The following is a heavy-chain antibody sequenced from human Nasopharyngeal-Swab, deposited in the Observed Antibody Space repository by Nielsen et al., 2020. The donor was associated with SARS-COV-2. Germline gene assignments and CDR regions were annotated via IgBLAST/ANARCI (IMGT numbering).Heavy chain of an antibody. D-gene: IGHD3-22*01. J-gene: IGHJ4*02. V-gene: IGHV1-2*02. CDR3: ARDYYDNYDSDF. CDR1: GYTFTDYY. Sequence: ASVKVSCKTSGYTFTDYYIHWVRQVPGQGLEWVGCINPYNGDTFYAQNFQGRVTVTRDTSRSTAYIDLSRPRSDDTAVYYCARDYYDNYDSDFWGQGTLVTVSS. CDR2: INPYNGDT.